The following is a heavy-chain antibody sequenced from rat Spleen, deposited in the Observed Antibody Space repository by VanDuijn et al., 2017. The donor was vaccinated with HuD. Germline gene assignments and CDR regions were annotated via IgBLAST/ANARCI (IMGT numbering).Heavy chain of an antibody. CDR1: GFTFSNYG. Sequence: EVQLVESGGGLVQPGRSLKLSCAASGFTFSNYGMAWVRQAPTKGLEWVASITNSGGSTYYRDSVKGRFTISRDNAKSTLYLQMDSLRSEDTATYYCTTGRVTTFDYWGQGVMVTVSS. V-gene: IGHV5-27*01. J-gene: IGHJ2*01. CDR2: ITNSGGST. D-gene: IGHD1-11*01. CDR3: TTGRVTTFDY.